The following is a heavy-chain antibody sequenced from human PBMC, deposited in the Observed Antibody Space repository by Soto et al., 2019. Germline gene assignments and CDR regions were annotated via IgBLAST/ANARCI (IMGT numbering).Heavy chain of an antibody. Sequence: AGKISCDASGGTCSSYAISCVRQAPGQGLEWIGGIIPIFGTANYAQKFQYIFTITADESKSTAYMELSSLRSEDTGVYYCARVQVTQWVVITVFDYRGEGNLVTVSS. D-gene: IGHD3-10*01. V-gene: IGHV1-69*01. CDR3: ARVQVTQWVVITVFDY. J-gene: IGHJ4*02. CDR1: GGTCSSYA. CDR2: IIPIFGTA.